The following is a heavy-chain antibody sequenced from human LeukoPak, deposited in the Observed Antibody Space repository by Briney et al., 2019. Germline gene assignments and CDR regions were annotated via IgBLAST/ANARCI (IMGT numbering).Heavy chain of an antibody. Sequence: GGSLRLSCAASGFTFSSYSMNWVRQAPGKGLEWVSSISSSSSYIYYADSVKGRFTISRDNAKNSLYLQMNSLRAEDTAVYYCARPRVQGVISGLDYWGQGILVTVSS. CDR2: ISSSSSYI. CDR1: GFTFSSYS. V-gene: IGHV3-21*01. CDR3: ARPRVQGVISGLDY. D-gene: IGHD3-10*01. J-gene: IGHJ4*02.